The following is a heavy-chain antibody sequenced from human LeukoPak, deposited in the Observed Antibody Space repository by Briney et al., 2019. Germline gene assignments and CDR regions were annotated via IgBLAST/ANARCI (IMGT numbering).Heavy chain of an antibody. Sequence: ASVKVSCKASGYTFTSYGISWVRQAPGQGLEWMGWISAYNGNTNYAQKLQGRVTMTTDTSTSTAYMELRSLRSDDTVVYYCARGLSATSYYYYYMDVWGKGTTVTVSS. J-gene: IGHJ6*03. D-gene: IGHD1-14*01. CDR3: ARGLSATSYYYYYMDV. V-gene: IGHV1-18*01. CDR2: ISAYNGNT. CDR1: GYTFTSYG.